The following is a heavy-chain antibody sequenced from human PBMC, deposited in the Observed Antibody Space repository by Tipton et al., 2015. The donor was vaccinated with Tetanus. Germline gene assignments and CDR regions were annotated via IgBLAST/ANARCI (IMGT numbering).Heavy chain of an antibody. CDR3: AREADCSGGSCFSGGFDN. Sequence: LSLTCAAPGFIFSSYGIHWVRQAPGKGLEWVAVSWYDGTDKYYADSVKGRFAISRDNSKNTLYLQMYSLRAEDTAVYYCAREADCSGGSCFSGGFDNWGQGTQVTGSS. CDR1: GFIFSSYG. D-gene: IGHD2-15*01. V-gene: IGHV3-33*01. CDR2: SWYDGTDK. J-gene: IGHJ4*02.